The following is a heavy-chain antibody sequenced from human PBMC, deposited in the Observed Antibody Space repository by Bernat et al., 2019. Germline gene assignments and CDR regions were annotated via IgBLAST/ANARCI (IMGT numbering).Heavy chain of an antibody. V-gene: IGHV4-39*01. J-gene: IGHJ5*02. CDR2: IYYSGST. CDR1: GGSISSSSYY. CDR3: ARYYSGWYSLNWFDR. Sequence: QLQLQESGPGLVKPSETLSLTCTVSGGSISSSSYYWGWIRQPPGKGLEWIGSIYYSGSTYYNPSLKSRVTISVYTSKNQCSLKVGSVTAADTAVYYCARYYSGWYSLNWFDRWGQGSLVTVSS. D-gene: IGHD6-19*01.